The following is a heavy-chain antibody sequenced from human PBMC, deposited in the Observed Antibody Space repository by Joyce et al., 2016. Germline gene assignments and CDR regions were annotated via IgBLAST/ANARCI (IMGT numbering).Heavy chain of an antibody. V-gene: IGHV3-23*01. CDR3: AKGGPFWSGYYTVYFDF. J-gene: IGHJ4*02. CDR1: GFTFSNYA. CDR2: ISGTGGCI. D-gene: IGHD3-3*01. Sequence: EVQLLESGGGLVQPGGSLRLSCAASGFTFSNYAVNWVRQVPGRGLEWVSAISGTGGCIYYADSVRGRFTTSRDNSKNTLYLQMIGLRAEDTAVYFCAKGGPFWSGYYTVYFDFWGQGILVTVSS.